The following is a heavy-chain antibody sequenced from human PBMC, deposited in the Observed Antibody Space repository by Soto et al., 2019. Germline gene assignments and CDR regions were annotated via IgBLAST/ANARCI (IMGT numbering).Heavy chain of an antibody. D-gene: IGHD3-16*01. CDR3: ARMATFGSLNWFDP. CDR2: MNPGSGDT. J-gene: IGHJ5*02. CDR1: GYTFNNTD. V-gene: IGHV1-8*01. Sequence: VIVSIRASGYTFNNTDGRWLLQAPGQGLEWMGWMNPGSGDTGYAQKFQGRVTMTRDISIATAYMELSSLRSDDTAIYYCARMATFGSLNWFDPWGQGTLVTVSS.